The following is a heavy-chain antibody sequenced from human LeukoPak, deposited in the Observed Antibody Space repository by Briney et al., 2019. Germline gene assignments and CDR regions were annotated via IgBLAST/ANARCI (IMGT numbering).Heavy chain of an antibody. D-gene: IGHD6-19*01. V-gene: IGHV3-23*01. J-gene: IGHJ4*02. CDR1: GFTFSSYA. CDR3: AKDSEWGIAVAGTFDY. CDR2: ISGSGGST. Sequence: GGSLRLSCAASGFTFSSYAMSWVRQAPGKGLEWVSAISGSGGSTYYAHSVKGRFTISRDNSKNTLYLQMNSLRAEDTAVYYCAKDSEWGIAVAGTFDYWGQGTLVTVSS.